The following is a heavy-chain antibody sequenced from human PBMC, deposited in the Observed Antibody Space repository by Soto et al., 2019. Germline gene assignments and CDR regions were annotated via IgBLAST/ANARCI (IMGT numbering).Heavy chain of an antibody. D-gene: IGHD3-16*01. Sequence: KPSETLSLTCAVSGYSISSGYYWGWIRQPPGKGLEWIGSIYHSGSTYYNPSLKSRVTISVDTSKNQFSLKLSSVTAADTAVYYCARARGYYYDYWGQGTLVTVSS. CDR1: GYSISSGYY. V-gene: IGHV4-38-2*01. J-gene: IGHJ4*02. CDR2: IYHSGST. CDR3: ARARGYYYDY.